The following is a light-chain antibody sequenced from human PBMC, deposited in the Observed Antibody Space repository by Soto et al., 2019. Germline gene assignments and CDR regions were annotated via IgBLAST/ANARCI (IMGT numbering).Light chain of an antibody. V-gene: IGKV3-15*01. J-gene: IGKJ1*01. Sequence: EMVMTQSPATLSVCPGERATLSCRASQSVSSNLAWYQQKPGQGPRLLIYGASTRATGIPARFSGSGSGTEFTLTISSLQSEDFAVYYCQQYNNWPPWTFGQGTKVDIK. CDR3: QQYNNWPPWT. CDR1: QSVSSN. CDR2: GAS.